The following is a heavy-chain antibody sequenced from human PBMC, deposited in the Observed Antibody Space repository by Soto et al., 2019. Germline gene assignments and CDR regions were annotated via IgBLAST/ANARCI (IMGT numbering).Heavy chain of an antibody. CDR1: GDSISSYY. CDR3: ARQISHCSSTNCYGPGVSWFDP. V-gene: IGHV4-59*01. CDR2: IYYGGNT. J-gene: IGHJ5*02. Sequence: SETLSLTCTVSGDSISSYYWSWIRQPPEKGLEWIGYIYYGGNTNYNPSLKSRVTISLDTSKNQFSLNLSSVTAADTAVYYCARQISHCSSTNCYGPGVSWFDPWGQGTLVTVSS. D-gene: IGHD2-2*01.